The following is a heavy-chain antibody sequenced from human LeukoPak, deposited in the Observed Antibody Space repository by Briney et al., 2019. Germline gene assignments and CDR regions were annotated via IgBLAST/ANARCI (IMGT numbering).Heavy chain of an antibody. CDR2: IYYSGTT. V-gene: IGHV4-59*11. CDR3: ARQPNWNYLWFDP. CDR1: GASFSGHY. J-gene: IGHJ5*02. D-gene: IGHD1-7*01. Sequence: SETLSLTCTVSGASFSGHYWSWIRQPPGKGLEWNGYIYYSGTTNYNPSLKSRVTISVDTSKNQFSLKLSSVTAADTAMYYCARQPNWNYLWFDPWGQGTLVTVSS.